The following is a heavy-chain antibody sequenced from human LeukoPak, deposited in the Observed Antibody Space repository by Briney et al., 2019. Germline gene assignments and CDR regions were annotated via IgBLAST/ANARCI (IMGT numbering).Heavy chain of an antibody. CDR2: ISAYNGNT. CDR3: ASLIWSGYSYYMDV. V-gene: IGHV1-18*01. Sequence: APVKVSCKASGYTFTSYGISWVRQAPGQGLEWMGWISAYNGNTNYAQKVQGRVTMTTDTSTSTAYMELRSLRSDDTAVYYCASLIWSGYSYYMDVWGKGTTVTVSS. J-gene: IGHJ6*03. D-gene: IGHD3-3*01. CDR1: GYTFTSYG.